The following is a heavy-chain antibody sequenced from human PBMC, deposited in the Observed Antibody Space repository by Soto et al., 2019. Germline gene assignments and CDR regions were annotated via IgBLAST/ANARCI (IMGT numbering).Heavy chain of an antibody. V-gene: IGHV3-23*01. J-gene: IGHJ4*02. D-gene: IGHD4-17*01. CDR3: AKATHYGDYYFDY. CDR1: GFTFDSYD. CDR2: ISASGASI. Sequence: GSLSLSCAASGFTFDSYDMNWVRQAPGKGLEWVSGISASGASIFYTDSVKGRLSISRDNSRNTLFLQMDSLQAEDTAVYYCAKATHYGDYYFDYWGQGTQVTVSS.